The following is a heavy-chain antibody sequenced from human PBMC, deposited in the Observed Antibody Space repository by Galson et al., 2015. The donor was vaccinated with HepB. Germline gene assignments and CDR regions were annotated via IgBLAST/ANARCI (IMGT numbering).Heavy chain of an antibody. J-gene: IGHJ1*01. D-gene: IGHD2-15*01. CDR2: INQDGSEK. CDR3: ARVHPRRYCRGGSCSSSPAAEYFQH. CDR1: GFTFSSFW. V-gene: IGHV3-7*01. Sequence: SLRLSCAASGFTFSSFWMSWVRQAPGKGLEWVANINQDGSEKYYVDYVKGRFTISRDNAKNSLYLQMNSLKGDDAAVYYCARVHPRRYCRGGSCSSSPAAEYFQHWGQGTLVTVSS.